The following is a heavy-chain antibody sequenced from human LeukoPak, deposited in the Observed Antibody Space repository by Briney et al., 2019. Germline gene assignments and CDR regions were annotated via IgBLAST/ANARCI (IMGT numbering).Heavy chain of an antibody. J-gene: IGHJ5*02. CDR1: GFSLSTSGVG. V-gene: IGHV2-5*01. CDR3: AHSPGSATGTTGNRFDP. Sequence: SGPTLVNPTQTLTLTCTFSGFSLSTSGVGVGWIRQPPGKALEWLALIYWNDDKRYSPSLKSRLTITKDTSKTQVVLTMTNMDPVDTATYYCAHSPGSATGTTGNRFDPWGQGTLVTVSS. CDR2: IYWNDDK. D-gene: IGHD1-1*01.